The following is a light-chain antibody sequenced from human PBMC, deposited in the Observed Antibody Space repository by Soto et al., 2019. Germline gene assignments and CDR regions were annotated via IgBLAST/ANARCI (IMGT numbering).Light chain of an antibody. V-gene: IGLV1-47*01. Sequence: QSVLTQPPSASGTHGQRVPIACSGSSSNIGSNYVYWYQQLPGTAPKLLIYRNNQRPSGVPDRFSGSKSGTSASLAISGLRSEDEEDYYCAAWDDSLSGRVFGGGTKLTVL. J-gene: IGLJ3*02. CDR3: AAWDDSLSGRV. CDR1: SSNIGSNY. CDR2: RNN.